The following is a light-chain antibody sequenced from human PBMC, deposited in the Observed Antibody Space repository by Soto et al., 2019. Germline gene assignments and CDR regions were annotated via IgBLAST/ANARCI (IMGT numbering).Light chain of an antibody. CDR2: DVS. CDR1: SSDVGGYNY. Sequence: QSALTQPASVSGSPGQSITISCTGTSSDVGGYNYVSWYQQHPGKAPKLMIYDVSNRPSGVSNRFSGSKSGNTASLTISGLQAEDETHYCCSSYTSSRTLHVVFGGGTKLTVL. CDR3: SSYTSSRTLHVV. V-gene: IGLV2-14*01. J-gene: IGLJ2*01.